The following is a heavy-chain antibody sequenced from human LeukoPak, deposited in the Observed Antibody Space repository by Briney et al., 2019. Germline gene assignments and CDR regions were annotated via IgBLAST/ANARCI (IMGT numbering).Heavy chain of an antibody. CDR3: AELGITMIGGV. D-gene: IGHD3-10*02. J-gene: IGHJ6*04. V-gene: IGHV3-30*18. CDR2: ISYDGSNK. CDR1: GFTFTTYW. Sequence: GGSLRLSCAASGFTFTTYWMSWVRQAPGKGLEWVAVISYDGSNKYYADSVKGRFTISRDNSKNTLYLQMNSLRAEDTAVYYCAELGITMIGGVWGKGTTVTISS.